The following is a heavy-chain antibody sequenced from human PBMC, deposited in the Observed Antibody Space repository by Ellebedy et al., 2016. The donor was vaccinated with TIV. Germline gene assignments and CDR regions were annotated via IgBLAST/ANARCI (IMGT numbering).Heavy chain of an antibody. CDR2: IKQDGSQQ. V-gene: IGHV3-7*03. CDR3: AKEWDY. CDR1: GFTFGNYW. Sequence: GESLKISCAASGFTFGNYWMSWVRQAPGKGLEWVANIKQDGSQQYYVDSVKGRFTISRDNAKNSLFLQMNSLRAEDTAVYYCAKEWDYWGQGTLVTVSS. J-gene: IGHJ4*02.